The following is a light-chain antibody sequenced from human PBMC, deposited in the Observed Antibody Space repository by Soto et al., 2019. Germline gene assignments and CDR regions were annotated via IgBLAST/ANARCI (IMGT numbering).Light chain of an antibody. Sequence: EIVMTQSPATLSVSPGERATLSCRASQSVSSNLAWYQQKPGQAPRLLIYGASTRATDIPARFSGSGSGTEFTLTISGLQSADFAVYYCQQYDNWPLTFGGGTKVDIK. CDR2: GAS. V-gene: IGKV3-15*01. CDR1: QSVSSN. CDR3: QQYDNWPLT. J-gene: IGKJ4*01.